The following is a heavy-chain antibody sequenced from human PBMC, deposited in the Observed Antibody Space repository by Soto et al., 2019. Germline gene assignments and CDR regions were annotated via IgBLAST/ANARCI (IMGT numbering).Heavy chain of an antibody. V-gene: IGHV3-48*01. D-gene: IGHD1-1*01. J-gene: IGHJ4*02. Sequence: GGSLRLSCAASGFTFNSYNMNWVRQAPGKGLEWVSYISSSTGTKYYADSVKGRFTISRDNAKNSLYLQMNSLRVEDTAIYYCAKDRWADGTNYFDYWGQGTLVIVSS. CDR3: AKDRWADGTNYFDY. CDR1: GFTFNSYN. CDR2: ISSSTGTK.